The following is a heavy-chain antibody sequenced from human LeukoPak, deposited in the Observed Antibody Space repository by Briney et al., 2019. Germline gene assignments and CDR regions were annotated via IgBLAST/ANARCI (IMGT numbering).Heavy chain of an antibody. CDR3: ATLTGGDDAFDI. CDR1: GGSISSYY. Sequence: SETLSLTCTVSGGSISSYYWSWIRQPPGKRLEWIGYIFYTGSTNYNPSLKSRVTISVLTSKNRFSLKLSSVTAADTAVYYCATLTGGDDAFDIWGQGTMVTVSS. V-gene: IGHV4-59*01. D-gene: IGHD4-23*01. CDR2: IFYTGST. J-gene: IGHJ3*02.